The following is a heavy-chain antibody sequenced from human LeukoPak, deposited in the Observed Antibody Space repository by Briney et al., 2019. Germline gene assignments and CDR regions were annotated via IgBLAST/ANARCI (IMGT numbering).Heavy chain of an antibody. CDR1: GYTFTGYY. D-gene: IGHD3-10*01. J-gene: IGHJ4*02. CDR3: ARLLWFGETHFDY. Sequence: ASVKVSCKASGYTFTGYYMHWVRQGPGQGLEWMGWINPNSGGTNYAQKFQGRVTMTRDTSISTAYMELSRLRSDDTAVYYCARLLWFGETHFDYWGQGTLVTVSS. V-gene: IGHV1-2*02. CDR2: INPNSGGT.